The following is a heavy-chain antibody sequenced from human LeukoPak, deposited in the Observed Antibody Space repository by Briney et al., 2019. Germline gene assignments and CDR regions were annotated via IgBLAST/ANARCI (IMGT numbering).Heavy chain of an antibody. CDR1: GFTFSSYS. Sequence: GGSLRLSCAASGFTFSSYSMNWVRQAPGKGLEWVSSISSSSSYIYYADSVEGRFTISRDNAKNSLYLQMNSLRAEDTAVYYCAREVPVVVPAAPDYWGQGTLVTVSS. D-gene: IGHD2-2*01. CDR2: ISSSSSYI. V-gene: IGHV3-21*01. J-gene: IGHJ4*02. CDR3: AREVPVVVPAAPDY.